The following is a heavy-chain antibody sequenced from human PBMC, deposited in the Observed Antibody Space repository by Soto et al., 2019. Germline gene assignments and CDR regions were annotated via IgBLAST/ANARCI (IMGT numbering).Heavy chain of an antibody. V-gene: IGHV3-49*04. CDR2: IRGKAYSGTT. CDR3: ARGRSYRALYPTYFDY. J-gene: IGHJ4*02. D-gene: IGHD3-16*02. CDR1: GFTFGGYA. Sequence: GGSLRLSCTTSGFTFGGYAMSWVRQAPGKGLEWVGFIRGKAYSGTTEYAASVRGRFTISRDDSKSIAYLQMNSLESEDTAVYYCARGRSYRALYPTYFDYWGQGTLVTVSS.